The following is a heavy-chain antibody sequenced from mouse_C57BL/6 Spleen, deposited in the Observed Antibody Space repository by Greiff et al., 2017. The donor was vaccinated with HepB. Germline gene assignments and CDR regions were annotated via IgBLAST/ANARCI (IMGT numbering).Heavy chain of an antibody. V-gene: IGHV5-6*01. Sequence: EVMLVESGGDLVKPGGSLKLSCAASGFTFSSYGMSWVRQTPDKRLEWVATISSGGSYTYYPDSVKGLFTISRDNAKNTLYRQMSSLKSEDTAMSYCARQGTVVSPFAYWGQGTLVTVSA. CDR3: ARQGTVVSPFAY. J-gene: IGHJ3*01. CDR2: ISSGGSYT. CDR1: GFTFSSYG. D-gene: IGHD1-1*01.